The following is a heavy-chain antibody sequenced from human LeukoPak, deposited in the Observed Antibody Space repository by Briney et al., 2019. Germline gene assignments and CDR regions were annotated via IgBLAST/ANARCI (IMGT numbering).Heavy chain of an antibody. D-gene: IGHD2/OR15-2a*01. V-gene: IGHV3-30*04. CDR1: GFTFRSYA. CDR3: ARPFLAGGYYMDV. J-gene: IGHJ6*03. Sequence: PGGSLRLSCAASGFTFRSYAMHWVRQAPGKGLEWVALISYDGSNKYYADSVKGRFTISRDNSKNTLFLQMNSLRADDTAAYYCARPFLAGGYYMDVWGKGTTVSVSS. CDR2: ISYDGSNK.